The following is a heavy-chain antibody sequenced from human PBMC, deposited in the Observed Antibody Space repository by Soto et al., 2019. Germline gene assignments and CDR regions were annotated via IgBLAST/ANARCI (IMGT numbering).Heavy chain of an antibody. CDR1: GFTFRTYG. CDR3: AKEAPGGWHFFDT. Sequence: RAVRLYCAASGFTFRTYGMHWVRQAPGEGLEWVADISSDATKKHYADSVKGRFTISRDNSKNTLYLQMISLRTEDTAVYYCAKEAPGGWHFFDTWGQGTLVTVSS. D-gene: IGHD6-19*01. CDR2: ISSDATKK. J-gene: IGHJ4*02. V-gene: IGHV3-30*18.